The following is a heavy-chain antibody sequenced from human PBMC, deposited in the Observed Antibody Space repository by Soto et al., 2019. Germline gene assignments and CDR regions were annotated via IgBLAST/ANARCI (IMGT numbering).Heavy chain of an antibody. V-gene: IGHV4-30-2*01. Sequence: SETLSLTCAVSGGSISSGGYSWSWIRQPPGKGLEWIGYIYHSGSTYYNPSLKSRVTISVDRSKNQFSLKLSSVTAADTAVYYCAGGLYYYDSSGYYPLDYWGQGTLVTVSS. CDR1: GGSISSGGYS. J-gene: IGHJ4*02. D-gene: IGHD3-22*01. CDR3: AGGLYYYDSSGYYPLDY. CDR2: IYHSGST.